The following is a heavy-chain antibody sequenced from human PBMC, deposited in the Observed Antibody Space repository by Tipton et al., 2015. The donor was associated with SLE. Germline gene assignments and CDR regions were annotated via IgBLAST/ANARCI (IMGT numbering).Heavy chain of an antibody. CDR2: IFYRGVT. CDR3: ARGMLTWRGAIVGVDV. V-gene: IGHV4-39*07. D-gene: IGHD2-8*01. CDR1: GDSITNGNYY. J-gene: IGHJ6*02. Sequence: TLSLTCTVSGDSITNGNYYWGWIRQPPWQGLEWIGSIFYRGVTYYNPSLESRLTVSVDTSKKQFSLKLTSVTAADTAVYYCARGMLTWRGAIVGVDVWGQGTRVNVPS.